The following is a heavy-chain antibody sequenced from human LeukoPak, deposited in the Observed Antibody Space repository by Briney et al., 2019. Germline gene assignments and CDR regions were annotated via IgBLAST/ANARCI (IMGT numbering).Heavy chain of an antibody. Sequence: GGSLRLSCAASGFTVSSNYISWVRQAPGKGLEWVSVIYSGVRTYDADYVKGRFTISRDNYKNTLYLQMNSLRAEDTAVYYCARVYYGSGSLHYSYYYMDVWGKGATVTISS. CDR3: ARVYYGSGSLHYSYYYMDV. D-gene: IGHD3-10*01. CDR2: IYSGVRT. V-gene: IGHV3-53*01. J-gene: IGHJ6*03. CDR1: GFTVSSNY.